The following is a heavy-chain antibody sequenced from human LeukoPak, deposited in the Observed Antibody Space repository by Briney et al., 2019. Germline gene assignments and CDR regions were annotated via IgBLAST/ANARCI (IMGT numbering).Heavy chain of an antibody. D-gene: IGHD2-15*01. CDR3: ARDTIGYCSGGSCYSGPRY. CDR2: INPNSGDT. J-gene: IGHJ4*02. Sequence: GASVKVSCKASGYTFTRYAMNWVRQAPGQGLEWMGWINPNSGDTNYAQKFQDRVTMTRDTSISTAYIELNLLRSDDTAVYYCARDTIGYCSGGSCYSGPRYWGQGTLVTVSS. V-gene: IGHV1-2*02. CDR1: GYTFTRYA.